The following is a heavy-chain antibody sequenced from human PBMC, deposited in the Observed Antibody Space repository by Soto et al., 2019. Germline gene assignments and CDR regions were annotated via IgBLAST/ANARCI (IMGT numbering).Heavy chain of an antibody. V-gene: IGHV3-21*01. J-gene: IGHJ6*03. D-gene: IGHD2-2*01. CDR2: ISSSSSYI. CDR3: ARARHIVVPAAPYFYMDV. Sequence: EVQLVESGGGLVKPGGSLRLSCAASGFTFSSYSMNWVRQAPGKGLEWVSSISSSSSYIYYADSVKGRFTISRDNAKNSLYLQMKSLREEDTAVYYCARARHIVVPAAPYFYMDVWGKGTTVTVSS. CDR1: GFTFSSYS.